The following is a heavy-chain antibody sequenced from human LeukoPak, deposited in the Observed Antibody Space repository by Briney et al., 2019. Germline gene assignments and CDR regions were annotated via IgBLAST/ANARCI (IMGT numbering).Heavy chain of an antibody. Sequence: PSETLSLTCTVSGGSISDSYWSWVRQPPGKGLEWVGFVYNGRSANYNPSLKSRLTMSLNTSKNQFSLRLNSLTTAGTAVYYCARDPGFGELLSVGYFDLWGRGILVTVS. J-gene: IGHJ2*01. CDR2: VYNGRSA. CDR1: GGSISDSY. V-gene: IGHV4-59*01. CDR3: ARDPGFGELLSVGYFDL. D-gene: IGHD3-10*01.